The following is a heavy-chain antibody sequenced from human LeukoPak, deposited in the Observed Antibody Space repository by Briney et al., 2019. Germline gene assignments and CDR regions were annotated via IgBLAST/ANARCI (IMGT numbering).Heavy chain of an antibody. CDR2: IRHDGSNK. V-gene: IGHV3-30*02. CDR1: GFTFSSYG. D-gene: IGHD2-2*01. J-gene: IGHJ6*03. Sequence: GGSLRLSCAASGFTFSSYGMHWGRQAPGKGLEWVAFIRHDGSNKYYADSVKGRFTISRDNSKNTLYLQMNSLRAGDTAVYYCARSRKGYQLLSTNRDYYYMDVWGKGPTVTLSS. CDR3: ARSRKGYQLLSTNRDYYYMDV.